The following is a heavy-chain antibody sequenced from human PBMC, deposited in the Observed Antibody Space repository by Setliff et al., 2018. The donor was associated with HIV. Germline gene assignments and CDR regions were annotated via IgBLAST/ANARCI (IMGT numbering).Heavy chain of an antibody. Sequence: PGESLKISCAASGFTFSNYWMSWVRQTPGKGLEWVANIKPDGSEKYYVDSVEGRFTISRDNAENSLYLQMNSLRAEDTAVYYCARDYVWGRRAFDIWGPGTMVTVSS. CDR1: GFTFSNYW. CDR3: ARDYVWGRRAFDI. V-gene: IGHV3-7*01. D-gene: IGHD3-16*01. CDR2: IKPDGSEK. J-gene: IGHJ3*02.